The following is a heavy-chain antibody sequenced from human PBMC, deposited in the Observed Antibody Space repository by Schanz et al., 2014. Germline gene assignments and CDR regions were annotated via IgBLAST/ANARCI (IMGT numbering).Heavy chain of an antibody. Sequence: EVQLVESGGGLVQPGGSLRLSCAASGFTFSSYAMTWVRQAPGMGLEWVSALSEGGGGTHYADSVRGRFTISRDNSKSTLYLQMNSLRPEDTAVYYCAKGRFGELSAFDIWGQGTMVTVSS. D-gene: IGHD3-10*01. J-gene: IGHJ3*02. CDR1: GFTFSSYA. V-gene: IGHV3-23*04. CDR3: AKGRFGELSAFDI. CDR2: LSEGGGGT.